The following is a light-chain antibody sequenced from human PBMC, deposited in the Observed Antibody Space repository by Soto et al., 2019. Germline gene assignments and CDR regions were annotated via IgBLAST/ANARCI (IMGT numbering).Light chain of an antibody. J-gene: IGKJ4*01. Sequence: VSTQTPGTPCLSPRGRGTLACMASYSDSSYLAWYQQKPGQAPKLLIYGASNRATGIPARFSGSGSGTDFTLTISSLEPEDFAVYYCQQRSSSPPSFGGGTKVDIK. CDR1: YSDSSY. CDR3: QQRSSSPPS. CDR2: GAS. V-gene: IGKV3-11*01.